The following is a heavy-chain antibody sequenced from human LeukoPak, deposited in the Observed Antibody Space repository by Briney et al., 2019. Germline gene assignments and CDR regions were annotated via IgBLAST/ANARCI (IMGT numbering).Heavy chain of an antibody. J-gene: IGHJ4*02. Sequence: SETLSLTCTVSGASVGSAGYYWSWIPQPPGGGLERIVYIYYISNTNHNPSLKSRVTMSVDPHKNQFSLKLNCVTAADTAVYYCARATTSRDWTYYFDYWGQGTLVTVSA. CDR1: GASVGSAGYY. CDR3: ARATTSRDWTYYFDY. V-gene: IGHV4-61*08. D-gene: IGHD3/OR15-3a*01. CDR2: IYYISNT.